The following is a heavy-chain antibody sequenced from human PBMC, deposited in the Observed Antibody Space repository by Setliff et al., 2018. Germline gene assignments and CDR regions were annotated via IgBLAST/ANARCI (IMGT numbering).Heavy chain of an antibody. D-gene: IGHD1-26*01. CDR3: ARLGATVKRGYFDF. CDR2: IYYTGSA. V-gene: IGHV4-39*01. J-gene: IGHJ4*02. Sequence: SETLSLTCTVSGASIRSSSYYWGWIRQPPGKGLEWIGSIYYTGSADYNPSLKSRVTLSVDTSKNQFSLNLSSVTAADTAVYYCARLGATVKRGYFDFWGLGTQVTVSS. CDR1: GASIRSSSYY.